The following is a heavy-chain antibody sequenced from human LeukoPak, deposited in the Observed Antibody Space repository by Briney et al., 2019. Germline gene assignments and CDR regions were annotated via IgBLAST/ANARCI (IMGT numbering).Heavy chain of an antibody. CDR2: INHSGST. CDR3: ARGRSSSWYPPYYYYMDV. CDR1: GGSFSGYY. D-gene: IGHD6-13*01. V-gene: IGHV4-34*01. Sequence: PSETLSLTCAVYGGSFSGYYWSWIRQPPGKGLEWIGEINHSGSTNYNPSLKSRVTISVDTSKNQFSLKLSSVTAADTAVYYCARGRSSSWYPPYYYYMDVWGKGTTVPVSS. J-gene: IGHJ6*03.